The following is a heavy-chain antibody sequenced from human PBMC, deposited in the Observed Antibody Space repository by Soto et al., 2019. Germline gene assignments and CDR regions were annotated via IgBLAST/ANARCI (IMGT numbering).Heavy chain of an antibody. J-gene: IGHJ4*02. V-gene: IGHV1-69*06. D-gene: IGHD4-17*01. Sequence: ASVKVSCKASGGTFSSYAISRVRQAPGQGLEWMGGIIPIFGTANYAQKFQGRVTITADKSTSTAYMELSSLRSEDTAVYYCARPRGDYQSFDYWGQGTLVTVSS. CDR2: IIPIFGTA. CDR3: ARPRGDYQSFDY. CDR1: GGTFSSYA.